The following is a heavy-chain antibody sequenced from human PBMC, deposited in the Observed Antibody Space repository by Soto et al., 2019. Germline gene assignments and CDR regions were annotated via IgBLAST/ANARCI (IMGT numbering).Heavy chain of an antibody. CDR1: GGSISSYY. D-gene: IGHD6-19*01. J-gene: IGHJ4*02. V-gene: IGHV4-59*01. CDR2: IYYSGST. Sequence: QVQLQESGPGLVKPSETLSLTCTVSGGSISSYYWSWIRQPPGKGLEWIGYIYYSGSTNYNPSLRSRGTISVATYKNQFSLKLSSVTAADTAVYYCARAWQYSSGFFDYWGQGTLVTVSS. CDR3: ARAWQYSSGFFDY.